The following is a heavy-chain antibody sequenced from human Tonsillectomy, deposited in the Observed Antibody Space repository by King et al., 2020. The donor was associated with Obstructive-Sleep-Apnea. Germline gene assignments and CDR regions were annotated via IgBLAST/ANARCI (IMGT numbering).Heavy chain of an antibody. D-gene: IGHD6-6*01. CDR2: INPNIGGT. CDR1: GYTFTGYY. CDR3: ARRSSSSLGAFDI. V-gene: IGHV1-2*04. J-gene: IGHJ3*02. Sequence: QLVQSGAEVKKPGASVKVSCKASGYTFTGYYMHWVRQAPGQGLEWMGWINPNIGGTNYARKFQGWVTMTRDTSISTAYMELSRLRSDDTAVYYCARRSSSSLGAFDIWGQGTMVTVSS.